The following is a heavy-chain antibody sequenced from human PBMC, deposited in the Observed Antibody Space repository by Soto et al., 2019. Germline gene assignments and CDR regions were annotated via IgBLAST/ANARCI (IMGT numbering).Heavy chain of an antibody. D-gene: IGHD4-4*01. CDR1: GYTFTSYY. V-gene: IGHV1-46*01. J-gene: IGHJ6*02. CDR3: AVGGNYLSMDV. CDR2: INPDGGGT. Sequence: QVQLVQSGAEVKKPGASVKVSCKASGYTFTSYYMHWVRLAPGQGLEWLGIINPDGGGTSYAPQFQGRVFMSRDTSTSPVYMEMSSLSSEDTAVYYCAVGGNYLSMDVWGQGTTVTVSS.